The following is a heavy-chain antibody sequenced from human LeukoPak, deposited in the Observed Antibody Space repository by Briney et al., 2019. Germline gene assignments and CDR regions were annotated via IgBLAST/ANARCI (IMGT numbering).Heavy chain of an antibody. V-gene: IGHV3-21*01. J-gene: IGHJ4*02. Sequence: KPGGSLRLSCAASGFTFSSYSMNWVRQARGKGLEWVSSISSSSSYIYYADSVKGRFTISRDNAKNSLYLQMNSLRAEGTAVYYCARDVGNNMTTVDYWGQGTLVTVSS. CDR3: ARDVGNNMTTVDY. D-gene: IGHD2/OR15-2a*01. CDR1: GFTFSSYS. CDR2: ISSSSSYI.